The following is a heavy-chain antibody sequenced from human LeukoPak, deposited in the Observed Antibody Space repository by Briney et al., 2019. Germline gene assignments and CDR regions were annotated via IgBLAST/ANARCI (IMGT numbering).Heavy chain of an antibody. V-gene: IGHV3-7*01. J-gene: IGHJ4*02. CDR3: ARDRGFFDS. Sequence: PGGSLRLSCAGSGFSISNYLMSWVRQAPGKGLEWVANIKHDGSDKHYVDSVKGRFTVSRDNALNSLYLQMNSLRAEDTAVYYCARDRGFFDSWGQGTLVSVSS. CDR1: GFSISNYL. CDR2: IKHDGSDK.